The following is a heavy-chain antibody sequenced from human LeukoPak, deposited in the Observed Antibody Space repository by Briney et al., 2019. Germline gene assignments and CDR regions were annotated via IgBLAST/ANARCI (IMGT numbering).Heavy chain of an antibody. CDR2: ITGSGGRT. CDR1: GFTFRSYA. V-gene: IGHV3-23*01. Sequence: GGSLRLSCAASGFTFRSYAMSWVRQAPGKGLEWVSGITGSGGRTYYADSVKGRFTISRDNTENSLYLQMNSLRAEDTAVFYCARDQYDTWSRRGNFDSWGQGTLVIVSS. D-gene: IGHD3-3*01. CDR3: ARDQYDTWSRRGNFDS. J-gene: IGHJ4*02.